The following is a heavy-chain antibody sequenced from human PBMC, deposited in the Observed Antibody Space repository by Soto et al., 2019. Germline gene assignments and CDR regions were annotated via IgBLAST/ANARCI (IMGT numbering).Heavy chain of an antibody. CDR2: ISYDGSNK. D-gene: IGHD6-19*01. CDR1: GFTFSSYG. J-gene: IGHJ6*02. Sequence: GGSLRLSCAASGFTFSSYGMHWVRPAPGKGLEWVAVISYDGSNKYYADSVKGRFTISRDNSKNTLYLQMSSLRAEDTAVYYCVKDGSSGWPYYYDMDVWGQGTTVTVSS. CDR3: VKDGSSGWPYYYDMDV. V-gene: IGHV3-30*18.